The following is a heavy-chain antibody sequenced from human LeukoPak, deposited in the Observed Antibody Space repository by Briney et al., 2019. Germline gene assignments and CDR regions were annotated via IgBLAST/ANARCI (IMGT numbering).Heavy chain of an antibody. V-gene: IGHV4-30-4*01. CDR3: AGGWEQLVFHL. Sequence: PSETLSLTCTVSGGSITSDDYYWSWIRQPPGKGLEWIGYIYYSGSTKYNPSLKSRVTISLDTSKNEFSLKLSSVTAADTAVYYCAGGWEQLVFHLWGQGTLVTVSS. J-gene: IGHJ5*02. CDR2: IYYSGST. CDR1: GGSITSDDYY. D-gene: IGHD6-13*01.